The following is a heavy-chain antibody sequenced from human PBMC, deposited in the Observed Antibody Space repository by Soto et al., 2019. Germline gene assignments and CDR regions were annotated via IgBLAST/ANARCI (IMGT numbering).Heavy chain of an antibody. Sequence: SETLSLTCTVSGGSISSGGYYWSWIRQHPGKGLEWIGYIYYSGSTYYNPSLKSRVTISVDTSKNQFSLKLSSVTAADTAVYYCARGTHSSDNWFDSWGRGTLVTVSS. CDR2: IYYSGST. D-gene: IGHD6-19*01. CDR3: ARGTHSSDNWFDS. J-gene: IGHJ5*01. V-gene: IGHV4-31*03. CDR1: GGSISSGGYY.